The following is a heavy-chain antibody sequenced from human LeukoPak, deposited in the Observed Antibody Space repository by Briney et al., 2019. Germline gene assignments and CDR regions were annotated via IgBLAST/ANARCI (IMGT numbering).Heavy chain of an antibody. Sequence: PGGSLRLSCAASGLTFSSYWLSWVRQAPGKGLEWVANIKQDGSGKYYVDSVKGRFTISRDNAQNTLYLQMNSLRAEDTAVYYCASRWYPRPDYWGQGTLVTVSS. D-gene: IGHD4-23*01. CDR2: IKQDGSGK. J-gene: IGHJ4*02. V-gene: IGHV3-7*01. CDR1: GLTFSSYW. CDR3: ASRWYPRPDY.